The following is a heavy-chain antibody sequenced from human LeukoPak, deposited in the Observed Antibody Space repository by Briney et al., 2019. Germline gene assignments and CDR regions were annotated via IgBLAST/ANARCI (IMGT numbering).Heavy chain of an antibody. CDR3: ARVNCSSTSCRSKFLDY. CDR1: GYTFTNYD. Sequence: GASVKVSCKASGYTFTNYDINWARQATGQGLEWMGWMNPNSANTGYAQKFQGRVTMTRNASISTAYMELSSLRSEDTAVYYCARVNCSSTSCRSKFLDYWGQGTLVTVSS. V-gene: IGHV1-8*01. J-gene: IGHJ4*02. D-gene: IGHD2-2*01. CDR2: MNPNSANT.